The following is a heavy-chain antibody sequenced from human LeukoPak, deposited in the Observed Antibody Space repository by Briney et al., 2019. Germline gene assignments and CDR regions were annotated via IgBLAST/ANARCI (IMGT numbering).Heavy chain of an antibody. CDR3: ARGNYGDHADY. CDR1: GFTFSSYS. J-gene: IGHJ4*02. V-gene: IGHV3-48*01. Sequence: GGSLRLSCAASGFTFSSYSMNWVRQAPGKGLEWVSYVSIIRSTIYYADSVRGRFTISRDNAKNSLYLQMNSLRAEDTAVYYCARGNYGDHADYWGQGTLVTVSS. D-gene: IGHD4-17*01. CDR2: VSIIRSTI.